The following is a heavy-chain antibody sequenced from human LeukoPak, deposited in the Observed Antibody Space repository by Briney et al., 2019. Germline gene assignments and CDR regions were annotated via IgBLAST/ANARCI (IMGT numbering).Heavy chain of an antibody. D-gene: IGHD3-10*01. V-gene: IGHV1-18*01. CDR2: ISAYNGNT. Sequence: ASVKVSCKASGYTFTSYGISWVRQAPGQGLEWMGWISAYNGNTNYAQKLQGRVTMTTDTSTSTVYMELRSLRSDDTAVYYCAREDVLLWFGARYYYGMDVWGQGTTVTVSS. CDR1: GYTFTSYG. J-gene: IGHJ6*02. CDR3: AREDVLLWFGARYYYGMDV.